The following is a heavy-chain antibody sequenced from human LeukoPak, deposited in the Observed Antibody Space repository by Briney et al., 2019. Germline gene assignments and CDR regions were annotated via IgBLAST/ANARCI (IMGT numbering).Heavy chain of an antibody. J-gene: IGHJ4*02. CDR1: GYSISSGYY. CDR2: IYHSGST. D-gene: IGHD4-23*01. CDR3: ARGHDYGGNDDY. Sequence: PSENLSFTCAVSGYSISSGYYWGWIRQPPGKGLEWIGSIYHSGSTYYNPSLKSRVTISVDTSKNQFSLKLSSVTAADTAVYYCARGHDYGGNDDYWGQGTLVTVSS. V-gene: IGHV4-38-2*01.